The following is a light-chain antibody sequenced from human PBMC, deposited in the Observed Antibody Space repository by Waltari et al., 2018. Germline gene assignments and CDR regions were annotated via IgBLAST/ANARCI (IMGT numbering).Light chain of an antibody. CDR3: QQYKTFWLT. J-gene: IGKJ4*01. V-gene: IGKV1-5*03. Sequence: DIQMTQSPSTLSASVGDRVTITCRASQSIGSWLAWYQQKPGKAPKLLVYKASSLERGVQSRFSGSGSETEFTLTISSLQPEDFATYYCQQYKTFWLTFGGGTKVDIK. CDR2: KAS. CDR1: QSIGSW.